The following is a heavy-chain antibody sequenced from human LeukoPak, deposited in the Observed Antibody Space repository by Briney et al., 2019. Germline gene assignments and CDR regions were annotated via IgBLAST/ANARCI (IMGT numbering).Heavy chain of an antibody. J-gene: IGHJ1*01. CDR1: GFTFDDYA. Sequence: GRSLRLSCAASGFTFDDYAMHWVRQAPGKGLEWVSGISWNSGSIGYADSVKGRFTISRDNAKNSLYLQMNSLRAEDTALYYCAKVPLASVSGAPFQHWGQGTLVTVSS. CDR2: ISWNSGSI. CDR3: AKVPLASVSGAPFQH. D-gene: IGHD4-11*01. V-gene: IGHV3-9*01.